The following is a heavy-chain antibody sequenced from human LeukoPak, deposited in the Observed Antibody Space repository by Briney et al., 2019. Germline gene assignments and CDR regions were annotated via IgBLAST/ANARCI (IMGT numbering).Heavy chain of an antibody. Sequence: ASVKVSCKASGYTFTSYDINWVRQATGQGLEWMGWMNPNSGNTGYAQKFQGRVTMTRNTSISTAYMELSSLRSEDTAVYYCARGVRYYFRDYGMDVWGQGTTVTVSS. CDR1: GYTFTSYD. J-gene: IGHJ6*02. CDR2: MNPNSGNT. V-gene: IGHV1-8*01. D-gene: IGHD3-10*01. CDR3: ARGVRYYFRDYGMDV.